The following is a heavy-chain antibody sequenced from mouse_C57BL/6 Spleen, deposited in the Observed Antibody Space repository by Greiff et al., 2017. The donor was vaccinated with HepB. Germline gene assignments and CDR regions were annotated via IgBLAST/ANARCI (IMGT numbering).Heavy chain of an antibody. V-gene: IGHV5-17*01. CDR1: GFTFSDYG. CDR2: ISSGSSTI. Sequence: VKLVESGGGLVKPGGSLKLSCAASGFTFSDYGMHWVRQAPEKGLEWVAYISSGSSTIYYADTVKGRFTISRDNAKNTLFLQMTSLRSEDTAMYYCARNPNYYGSSWFAYWGQGTLVTVSA. CDR3: ARNPNYYGSSWFAY. D-gene: IGHD1-1*01. J-gene: IGHJ3*01.